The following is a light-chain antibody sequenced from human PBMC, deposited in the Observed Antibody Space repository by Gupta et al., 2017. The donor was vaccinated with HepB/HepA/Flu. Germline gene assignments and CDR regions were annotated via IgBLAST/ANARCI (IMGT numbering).Light chain of an antibody. CDR1: QSVSNRY. J-gene: IGKJ1*01. Sequence: QSAGTLSLTPRERATLSCRASQSVSNRYLAWYQRKPGQAPRLLIYGASSRATGIPDRFSGSGSGTDFTLTISRLEPEDFAVYYCQQYGSSPWTFGQGTKVEIK. CDR3: QQYGSSPWT. CDR2: GAS. V-gene: IGKV3-20*01.